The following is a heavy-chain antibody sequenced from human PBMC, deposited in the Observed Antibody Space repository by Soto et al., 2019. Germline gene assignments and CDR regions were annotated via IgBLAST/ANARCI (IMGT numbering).Heavy chain of an antibody. CDR3: TTGSKYSGSPETFDI. CDR1: GLTFSNAW. CDR2: IKSKTDGGTT. V-gene: IGHV3-15*01. Sequence: GGSLRLSCAASGLTFSNAWMSWVRQAPGKGLEWVGRIKSKTDGGTTDYAAPVKGRFTISRDDSKNTLYLQMNSLKTEDTAVYYCTTGSKYSGSPETFDIWGQGTMVTVSS. D-gene: IGHD1-26*01. J-gene: IGHJ3*02.